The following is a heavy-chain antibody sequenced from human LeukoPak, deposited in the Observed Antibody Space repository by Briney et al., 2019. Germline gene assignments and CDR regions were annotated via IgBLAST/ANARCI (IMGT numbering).Heavy chain of an antibody. V-gene: IGHV3-7*02. CDR2: IKQDGSEK. D-gene: IGHD2-2*01. Sequence: GGSLRLSCAASGLPFSRYWMSWVRQAPGKGLEWVANIKQDGSEKYYVDSVKGRFTISRDNAKNSLYLQMNSLRAEDTAVYYCAKVVPAAIYDYWGQGTLVTVSS. CDR1: GLPFSRYW. J-gene: IGHJ4*02. CDR3: AKVVPAAIYDY.